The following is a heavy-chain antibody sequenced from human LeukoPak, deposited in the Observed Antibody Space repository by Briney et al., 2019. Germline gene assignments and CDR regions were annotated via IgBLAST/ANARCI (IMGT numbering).Heavy chain of an antibody. V-gene: IGHV3-11*01. Sequence: PGGSLRLSCAASGFTFSDYYMSWIRQAPGKGLQWISFISSGGSTTNYADSVEGRFTISRDNAKNSLYLQMNSLRAEDTAVYYCARVRSNGWYFDYWGQGTLVTVSS. CDR1: GFTFSDYY. J-gene: IGHJ4*02. CDR3: ARVRSNGWYFDY. CDR2: ISSGGSTT. D-gene: IGHD6-19*01.